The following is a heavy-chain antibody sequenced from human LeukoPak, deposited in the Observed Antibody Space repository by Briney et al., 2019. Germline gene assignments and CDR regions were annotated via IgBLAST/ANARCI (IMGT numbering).Heavy chain of an antibody. J-gene: IGHJ4*02. CDR3: ARGSHSSFDY. D-gene: IGHD3-10*01. V-gene: IGHV6-1*01. CDR2: TYYRPKFNT. Sequence: SQTLSLTCAISGDSLSNNNVAWNWIRQSPSRGLEWLGRTYYRPKFNTDYAVSVKSRIAINSDTSKSQFSLQLNSVTPEDTGLYYCARGSHSSFDYWGQGTLVTVSS. CDR1: GDSLSNNNVA.